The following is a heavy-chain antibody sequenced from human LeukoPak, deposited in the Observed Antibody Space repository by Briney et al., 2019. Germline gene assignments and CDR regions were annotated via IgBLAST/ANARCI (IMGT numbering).Heavy chain of an antibody. CDR2: IYYSGST. Sequence: PSETLSLTCTVSGDSISSSSYYWGWIRQPPGKGLEWIGSIYYSGSTYYNPSLKSRVTISIDTSKNQFSLKLSSVTATDTAVYYCARRGSMGGSFVGAFDIWGQGTMVTVSS. J-gene: IGHJ3*02. CDR1: GDSISSSSYY. V-gene: IGHV4-39*01. D-gene: IGHD1-26*01. CDR3: ARRGSMGGSFVGAFDI.